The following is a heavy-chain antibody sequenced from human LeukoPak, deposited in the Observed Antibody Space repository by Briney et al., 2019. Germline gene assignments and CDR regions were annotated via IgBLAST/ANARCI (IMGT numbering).Heavy chain of an antibody. D-gene: IGHD1-26*01. CDR3: ARGRRSGSYWGTYYYYYMDV. V-gene: IGHV4-4*07. CDR2: IYTSGST. CDR1: GGSISSYY. J-gene: IGHJ6*03. Sequence: PSETLSLTCTVSGGSISSYYWSWIRQPAGKGLEWIGRIYTSGSTNYNPSLKSRVTMSVDTSKNQFSLKLSSVTAADTAVYYCARGRRSGSYWGTYYYYYMDVWGKGTTVTVSS.